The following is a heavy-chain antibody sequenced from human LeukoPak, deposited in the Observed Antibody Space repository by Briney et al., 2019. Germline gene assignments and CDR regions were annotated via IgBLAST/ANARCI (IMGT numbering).Heavy chain of an antibody. J-gene: IGHJ4*02. CDR1: GLTLSNYW. D-gene: IGHD6-13*01. Sequence: GGSLRLSCAASGLTLSNYWMTWVRQAPGKGPEWVAHIKQDGIEKNYEDSVKGRFTISRDNAKNSLYLQMNSLRAEDTAVYYCTSNSSSWRGYFDYWGQGTLVTVSS. CDR3: TSNSSSWRGYFDY. CDR2: IKQDGIEK. V-gene: IGHV3-7*01.